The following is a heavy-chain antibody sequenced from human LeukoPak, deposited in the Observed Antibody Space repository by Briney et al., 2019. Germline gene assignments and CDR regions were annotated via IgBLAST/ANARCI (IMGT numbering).Heavy chain of an antibody. Sequence: PGGSLRLSCAASGFTFSSYAMHWVRQAPGKGLEYVSGISSDGGSPFHVNSVKGRFTISRDNSKDTLYLQMGSLRAEDMAVYYCASLAGIAVAGTKGVKWFDPWGQGTLVTVSS. CDR2: ISSDGGSP. CDR3: ASLAGIAVAGTKGVKWFDP. V-gene: IGHV3-64*01. D-gene: IGHD6-19*01. CDR1: GFTFSSYA. J-gene: IGHJ5*02.